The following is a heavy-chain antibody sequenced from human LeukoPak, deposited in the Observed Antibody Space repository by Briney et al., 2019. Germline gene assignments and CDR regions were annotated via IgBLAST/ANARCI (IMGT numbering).Heavy chain of an antibody. CDR3: ARVGYCGGDCYTHYAPFDY. D-gene: IGHD2-21*02. J-gene: IGHJ4*02. CDR2: IIPIFGTA. Sequence: ASVKVSCKASGGTFSSYAISWVRQAPGQGLEWMGGIIPIFGTANYAQKFQGRVTITADKSTSTAYMELSSLRSEDTAVYYCARVGYCGGDCYTHYAPFDYWGQGTLVTVSS. V-gene: IGHV1-69*06. CDR1: GGTFSSYA.